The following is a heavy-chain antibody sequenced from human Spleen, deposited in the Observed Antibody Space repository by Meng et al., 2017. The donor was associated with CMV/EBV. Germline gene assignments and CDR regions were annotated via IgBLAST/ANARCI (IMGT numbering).Heavy chain of an antibody. CDR2: INPSGGST. CDR1: GYTFTSYY. CDR3: ARSGLSSSSPLDY. J-gene: IGHJ4*02. Sequence: ASVKVSCKASGYTFTSYYMHWVRQAPGQGLEWMGIINPSGGSTSYAQKFQGRVTITRNTSISTAYMELSSLRSEDTAVYYCARSGLSSSSPLDYWGQGTLVTVSS. D-gene: IGHD6-6*01. V-gene: IGHV1-46*01.